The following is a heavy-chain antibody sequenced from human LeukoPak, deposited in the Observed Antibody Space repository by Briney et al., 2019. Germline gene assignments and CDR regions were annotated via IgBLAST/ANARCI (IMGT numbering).Heavy chain of an antibody. V-gene: IGHV3-30*02. CDR3: AKTNHGGNSGGFDY. D-gene: IGHD4-23*01. CDR2: IWYGGSNK. CDR1: GFTFSSYG. Sequence: GGSLRLSCAASGFTFSSYGMHWVRQAPGKGLEWVAVIWYGGSNKYYADSVKGRFTISRDNSKNTLYLQMNSLRAEDTAVYYCAKTNHGGNSGGFDYWGQGTLVTVSS. J-gene: IGHJ4*02.